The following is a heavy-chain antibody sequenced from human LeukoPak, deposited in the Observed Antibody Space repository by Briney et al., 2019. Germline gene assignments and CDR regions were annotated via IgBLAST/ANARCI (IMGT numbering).Heavy chain of an antibody. D-gene: IGHD3-9*01. CDR2: IYYSGTT. CDR1: GGSISSGGYY. CDR3: ARTYYDILTGYYRYYFDY. V-gene: IGHV4-31*03. Sequence: SETLSLTCTVSGGSISSGGYYWSWIRQHPGKGLEFIGYIYYSGTTYYNPSLKSRVTISVDTSKNQFSLKLSSVTAADTAVYYCARTYYDILTGYYRYYFDYWGQGTLVTVSS. J-gene: IGHJ4*02.